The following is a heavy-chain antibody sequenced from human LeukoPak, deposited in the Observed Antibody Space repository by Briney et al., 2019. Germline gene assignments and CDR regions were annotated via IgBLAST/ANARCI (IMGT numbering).Heavy chain of an antibody. CDR1: GGSISSYY. J-gene: IGHJ4*02. Sequence: SGPTLVKPSETLSLTCTVSGGSISSYYWSWIRQPPGKGLEWIGYIYYSRSTNYNPSLKSRVTISVDTSKNQFSLKLSSVTAADTAVYYCARGPPGTAPLALWWGQGTLVTVSS. V-gene: IGHV4-59*08. D-gene: IGHD3-10*01. CDR3: ARGPPGTAPLALW. CDR2: IYYSRST.